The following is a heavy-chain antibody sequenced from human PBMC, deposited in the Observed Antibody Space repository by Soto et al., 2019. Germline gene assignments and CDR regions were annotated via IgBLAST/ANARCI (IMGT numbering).Heavy chain of an antibody. CDR2: INHSGST. CDR3: ARFGGTVTTKMDAFDI. Sequence: ETLSLTCAVYGGYFSGYYWSWIRKNPGKGLEWIGEINHSGSTNYNPSLKSRVTISVDTSKNQFSLKLSSVTAADTAVYYCARFGGTVTTKMDAFDIWGQGTMVTVSS. J-gene: IGHJ3*02. D-gene: IGHD4-17*01. V-gene: IGHV4-34*01. CDR1: GGYFSGYY.